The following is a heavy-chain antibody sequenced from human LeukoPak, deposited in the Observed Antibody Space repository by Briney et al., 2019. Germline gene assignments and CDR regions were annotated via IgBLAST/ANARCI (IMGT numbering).Heavy chain of an antibody. CDR3: ASYLYYYDSSGYKH. Sequence: SETLSLTCTVSGGSISSYYWSWIRQPPGKGLEWIGYIYYSGSTNYNPSLKSRGTISVDTSKNQFSLKLSSVTAADTAVYYCASYLYYYDSSGYKHWGQGTLVTVSS. CDR1: GGSISSYY. CDR2: IYYSGST. J-gene: IGHJ4*02. V-gene: IGHV4-59*01. D-gene: IGHD3-22*01.